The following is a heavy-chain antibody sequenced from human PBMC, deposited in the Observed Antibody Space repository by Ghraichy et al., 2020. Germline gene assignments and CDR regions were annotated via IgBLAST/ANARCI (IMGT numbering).Heavy chain of an antibody. CDR2: IGGNGGIT. D-gene: IGHD2-21*01. Sequence: GESLNISCAASGFTFSSYDMSWVRQAPGKGLEWVSVIGGNGGITYYADSVKGRFTISRDNSKNTLYLQMNSLRAEDTAVYYCAKEVATAYHYYYYMDVWGKGTTVTVSS. CDR3: AKEVATAYHYYYYMDV. CDR1: GFTFSSYD. J-gene: IGHJ6*03. V-gene: IGHV3-23*01.